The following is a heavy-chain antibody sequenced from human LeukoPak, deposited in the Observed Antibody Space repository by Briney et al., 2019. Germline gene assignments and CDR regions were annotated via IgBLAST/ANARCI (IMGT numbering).Heavy chain of an antibody. J-gene: IGHJ4*02. CDR1: GFTFSSYG. D-gene: IGHD6-13*01. CDR2: IRYDGSNK. V-gene: IGHV3-30*02. CDR3: ARGPTAAADYYFDY. Sequence: GGSLRLSCAASGFTFSSYGMHWVRQAPGKGLEWVAFIRYDGSNKYYADSVKGRFTISRDNAKNSLYLQMNSLRAEDTALYYCARGPTAAADYYFDYWGQGTLVTVSS.